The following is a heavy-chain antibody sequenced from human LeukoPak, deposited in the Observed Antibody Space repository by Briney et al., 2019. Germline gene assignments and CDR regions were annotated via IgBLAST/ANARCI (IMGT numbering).Heavy chain of an antibody. J-gene: IGHJ4*02. D-gene: IGHD2-2*01. Sequence: SETLSLTCTVSGGSISSYYWSWIRQPPGKGLEWIAYISTAGTTFYNPSLKSRVTISLDRSKNQFSLNLTSITAADTAVYYCAGQNVPTPHDYWGQGTQVTVSS. CDR1: GGSISSYY. CDR2: ISTAGTT. CDR3: AGQNVPTPHDY. V-gene: IGHV4-4*09.